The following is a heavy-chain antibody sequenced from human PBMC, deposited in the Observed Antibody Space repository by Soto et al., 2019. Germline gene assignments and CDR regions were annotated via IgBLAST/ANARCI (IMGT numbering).Heavy chain of an antibody. V-gene: IGHV3-23*01. J-gene: IGHJ4*02. CDR1: GFTFSSYA. CDR2: ISGSGGST. CDR3: ARRGSGSCYDY. Sequence: EVQLLESGGGLVQPGGSLRLSCAASGFTFSSYAMRWVRQAPVKGLEWVSAISGSGGSTYYADSVKGRFTISRDNSKNTLYLQMNSLRAEDTAVYYCARRGSGSCYDYWGKGTLVTVSS. D-gene: IGHD1-26*01.